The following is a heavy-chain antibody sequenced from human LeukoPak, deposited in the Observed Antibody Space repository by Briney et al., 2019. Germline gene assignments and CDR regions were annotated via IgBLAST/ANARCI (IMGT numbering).Heavy chain of an antibody. CDR2: IYHSGST. CDR3: ARHGGLDNWFDP. D-gene: IGHD3-16*01. Sequence: SETLSLTCAVSGYSISSGYYWGWIRQPPGKGLEWIGSIYHSGSTYYNPSLKSRVTISVDTSKNQFSLKLSSVTAAGTAVYYCARHGGLDNWFDPWGQGTLVTVSS. V-gene: IGHV4-38-2*01. J-gene: IGHJ5*02. CDR1: GYSISSGYY.